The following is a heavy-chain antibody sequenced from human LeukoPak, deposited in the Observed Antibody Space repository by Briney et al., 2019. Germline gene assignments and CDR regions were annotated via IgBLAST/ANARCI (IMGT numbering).Heavy chain of an antibody. CDR1: GFTFSSYA. V-gene: IGHV3-23*01. CDR2: ISGSGGST. Sequence: GGSLRLSCAASGFTFSSYAMSWVRQAPGKGLKWVSAISGSGGSTYYADSVKGRFTISRDNSKNTLYLQMNSLRAEDTAVYYCAKDSVSSSPAADFDYWGQGTLVTVSS. D-gene: IGHD6-6*01. CDR3: AKDSVSSSPAADFDY. J-gene: IGHJ4*02.